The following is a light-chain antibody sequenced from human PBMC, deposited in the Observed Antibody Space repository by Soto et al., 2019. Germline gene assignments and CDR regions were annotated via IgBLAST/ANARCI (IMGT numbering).Light chain of an antibody. Sequence: ETVLTQSPGTLSLSPGARATLSCRASQSVNGDYLSWYRQKPGQAPRLLIYGASSRATVIPDRFSGSGSGTDFTLTINRLEPEDFAVYFCQQYGNSPYTFGQGTKVEIK. J-gene: IGKJ2*01. CDR1: QSVNGDY. V-gene: IGKV3-20*01. CDR3: QQYGNSPYT. CDR2: GAS.